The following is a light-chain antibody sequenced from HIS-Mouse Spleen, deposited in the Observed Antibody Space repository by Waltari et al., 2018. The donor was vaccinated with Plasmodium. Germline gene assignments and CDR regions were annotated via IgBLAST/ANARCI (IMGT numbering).Light chain of an antibody. V-gene: IGLV1-51*01. J-gene: IGLJ2*01. CDR3: GTWDSSLSAGVV. CDR1: SSNIGNNY. CDR2: DNN. Sequence: QSVLTQPPSVSAAPGQKVTISCSGSSSNIGNNYVSWYQQPPGTAPKLPIYDNNKRPSGCPDRFSGSKSGTSATLGITGLQTVDEADYYCGTWDSSLSAGVVFGGGTKLTVL.